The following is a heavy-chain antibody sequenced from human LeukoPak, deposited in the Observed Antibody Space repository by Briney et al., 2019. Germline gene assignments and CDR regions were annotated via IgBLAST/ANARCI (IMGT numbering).Heavy chain of an antibody. CDR2: INHSGST. J-gene: IGHJ6*03. Sequence: SETLSLTCAVYGGSFSGYYWSWIRQPPGKGLEWIGEINHSGSTNYNPSLKSRVTISVDTSKNQFSLKLSSVTAADTAVYYCARGAIAVAGTTPYMDVWGKGTTVTISS. CDR3: ARGAIAVAGTTPYMDV. CDR1: GGSFSGYY. V-gene: IGHV4-34*01. D-gene: IGHD6-19*01.